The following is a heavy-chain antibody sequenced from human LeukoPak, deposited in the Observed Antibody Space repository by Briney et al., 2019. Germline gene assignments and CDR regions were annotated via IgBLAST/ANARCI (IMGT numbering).Heavy chain of an antibody. V-gene: IGHV3-30*02. Sequence: GGSLRLSCAASGFTFSSYGMHWVRQAPGKGLEWVAFIRYDGSNKYYADSVKGRFTISGDNSKNTLYLQMNSLRAEDTAVCYCAKKAEGSTVTTHYYYYYMDVWGKGTTVTVSS. CDR1: GFTFSSYG. CDR2: IRYDGSNK. CDR3: AKKAEGSTVTTHYYYYYMDV. D-gene: IGHD4-11*01. J-gene: IGHJ6*03.